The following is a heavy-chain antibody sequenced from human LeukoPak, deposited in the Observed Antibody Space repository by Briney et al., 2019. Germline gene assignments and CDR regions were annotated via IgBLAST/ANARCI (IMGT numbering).Heavy chain of an antibody. CDR3: ARLLSGWYLADY. Sequence: GGSLRLSCAASGFTFSSYVMNWVRQAPGKGLEWVSYISTTTSTIYYADSVKGRFTISRDNAKNSLYLQMNSLRDEDTAIYYCARLLSGWYLADYWGQGTLVTVSS. J-gene: IGHJ4*02. CDR2: ISTTTSTI. V-gene: IGHV3-48*02. D-gene: IGHD6-19*01. CDR1: GFTFSSYV.